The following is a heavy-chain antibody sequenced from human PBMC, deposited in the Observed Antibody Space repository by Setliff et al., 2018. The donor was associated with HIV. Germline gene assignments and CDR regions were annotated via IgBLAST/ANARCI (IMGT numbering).Heavy chain of an antibody. V-gene: IGHV1-24*01. J-gene: IGHJ6*03. CDR1: GYTFTDHY. CDR3: TTARSSGRYGYYYYMDV. D-gene: IGHD1-26*01. CDR2: FDPEGGET. Sequence: ASVKVSCKASGYTFTDHYMHWVRQAPGKGLEWMGGFDPEGGETIYAQKFQGRVTMTEDTSTDTAYMELSSLRSEDTAVYYCTTARSSGRYGYYYYMDVWGKGTTVTVSS.